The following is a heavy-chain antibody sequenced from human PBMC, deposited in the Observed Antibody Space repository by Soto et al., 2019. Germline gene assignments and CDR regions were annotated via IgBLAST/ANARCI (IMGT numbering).Heavy chain of an antibody. CDR2: INPSGGST. D-gene: IGHD2-21*02. V-gene: IGHV1-46*01. Sequence: ASVKVSCKASGYTFTSYYMHWVRQAPGQGLGWMGIINPSGGSTSYAQKFQGRVTMTRDTSTSTVYMELSSLRSEDTAVYYCARSPAGDSGRRKNWFDPWGQGTLVTVSS. J-gene: IGHJ5*02. CDR1: GYTFTSYY. CDR3: ARSPAGDSGRRKNWFDP.